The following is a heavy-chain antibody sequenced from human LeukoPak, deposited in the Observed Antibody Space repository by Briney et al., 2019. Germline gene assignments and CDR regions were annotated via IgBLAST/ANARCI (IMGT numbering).Heavy chain of an antibody. Sequence: GGSLRLSCAASGFTFSSYAMNWVRQAPGKGLEWVAAICGSGGGTYYADSVKGRFTISTDNSKNTLYLQMISLRAEDTAVYYCPKAALRAIPLPSGYWSQGPLVTVSS. CDR1: GFTFSSYA. CDR3: PKAALRAIPLPSGY. J-gene: IGHJ4*02. D-gene: IGHD4-17*01. CDR2: ICGSGGGT. V-gene: IGHV3-23*01.